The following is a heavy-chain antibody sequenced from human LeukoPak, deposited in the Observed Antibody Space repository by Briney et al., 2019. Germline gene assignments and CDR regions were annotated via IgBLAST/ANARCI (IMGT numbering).Heavy chain of an antibody. Sequence: ASVKVSCKASGGTFSSYAISWVRQAPGQGLEWMGWINPNSGGADYAQKFQGRVTMTRDTSISTAYMELSRLRSDDTAVYYCARNSGGSGYYFDYWGQGTLVTVSS. CDR2: INPNSGGA. CDR3: ARNSGGSGYYFDY. V-gene: IGHV1-2*02. J-gene: IGHJ4*02. D-gene: IGHD2-15*01. CDR1: GGTFSSYA.